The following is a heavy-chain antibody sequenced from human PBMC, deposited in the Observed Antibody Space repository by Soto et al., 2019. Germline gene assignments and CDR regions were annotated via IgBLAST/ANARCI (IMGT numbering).Heavy chain of an antibody. V-gene: IGHV1-18*01. Sequence: QVQLVQSGAEVKKPGASVKVSCRASGYTFTNYGVTWVRQAPGQGLEWVGWISGHNGNTDYAQNLQGRVTMTTDTSTNTAYMDLRSLRSADTAVYYCARARYCSGGSCYSGAFDYWGQGTLVTVSS. CDR3: ARARYCSGGSCYSGAFDY. CDR2: ISGHNGNT. D-gene: IGHD2-15*01. CDR1: GYTFTNYG. J-gene: IGHJ4*02.